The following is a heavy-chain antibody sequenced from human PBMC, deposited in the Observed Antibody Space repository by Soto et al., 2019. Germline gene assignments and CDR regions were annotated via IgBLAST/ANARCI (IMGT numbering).Heavy chain of an antibody. J-gene: IGHJ6*02. CDR1: GYSFTSYW. V-gene: IGHV5-51*01. Sequence: GESLKISCKGSGYSFTSYWIGWVRQMPGKGLEWMGIIYPGDSDTRYSPSFQGQVTISADKSISTAYLQWSSLKASDTAMYYCARVYWGAGIGLMVYAPFYYGRVVWGQGTTVTVSS. CDR3: ARVYWGAGIGLMVYAPFYYGRVV. D-gene: IGHD2-8*01. CDR2: IYPGDSDT.